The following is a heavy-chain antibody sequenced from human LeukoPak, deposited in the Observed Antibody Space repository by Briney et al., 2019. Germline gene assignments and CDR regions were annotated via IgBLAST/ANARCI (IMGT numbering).Heavy chain of an antibody. Sequence: GGSLRLSCAAPGFTFSSHGMHWVRQAPGMGLEWVALILYDGSNEYYADSVQGRFTISRDSSRNTLYLQMNSLRAEDTAVYYCAKDGTGGYYYLDYWGQGTLVTVSS. CDR3: AKDGTGGYYYLDY. J-gene: IGHJ4*02. D-gene: IGHD3-22*01. CDR1: GFTFSSHG. CDR2: ILYDGSNE. V-gene: IGHV3-30*18.